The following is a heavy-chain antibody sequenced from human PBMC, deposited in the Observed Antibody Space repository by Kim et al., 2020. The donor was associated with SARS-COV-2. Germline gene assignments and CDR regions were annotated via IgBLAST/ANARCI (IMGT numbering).Heavy chain of an antibody. D-gene: IGHD2-15*01. J-gene: IGHJ4*01. CDR2: MNPNSGNT. V-gene: IGHV1-8*01. Sequence: ASEKVSCKASGYTFTSYDINWVRQATGQGLEWMGWMNPNSGNTGYAQKFQGRVTMTRNTSISTAYMELSSLRSEDTAVYYCARGVYCSSGSCPYYFDSWGHGTLVTVSS. CDR3: ARGVYCSSGSCPYYFDS. CDR1: GYTFTSYD.